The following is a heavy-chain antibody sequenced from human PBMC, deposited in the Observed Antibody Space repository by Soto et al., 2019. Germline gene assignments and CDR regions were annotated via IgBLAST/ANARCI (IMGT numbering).Heavy chain of an antibody. D-gene: IGHD1-26*01. V-gene: IGHV4-34*01. CDR1: GGSFSGYY. CDR2: INHSGST. J-gene: IGHJ4*02. CDR3: ARAIVGATTKEGIPPENSYYFDY. Sequence: SETLSLTCAVYGGSFSGYYWSWIRQPPGKGLEWIGEINHSGSTNYNPSLKSRVTISVDTSKNQFSLKLSSVTAADTAVYYCARAIVGATTKEGIPPENSYYFDYWGQGTLVTVSS.